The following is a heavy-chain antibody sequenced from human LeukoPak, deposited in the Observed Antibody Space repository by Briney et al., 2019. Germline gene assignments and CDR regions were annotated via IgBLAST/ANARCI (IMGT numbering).Heavy chain of an antibody. Sequence: GGSLRLSCAASGFTFSTYAMAWVRQAPGKGLEWVSTVSGSSTTTYYADSVKGRFTISRDNSKNTLYLQMNSLRAEDTAVYYCARERDYYFDYWGQGTLVTVSS. CDR2: VSGSSTTT. D-gene: IGHD2-21*02. CDR1: GFTFSTYA. CDR3: ARERDYYFDY. J-gene: IGHJ4*02. V-gene: IGHV3-23*01.